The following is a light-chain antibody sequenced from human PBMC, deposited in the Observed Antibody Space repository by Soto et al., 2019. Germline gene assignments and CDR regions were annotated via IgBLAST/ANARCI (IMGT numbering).Light chain of an antibody. V-gene: IGLV2-23*01. CDR1: SSDVGGYNF. CDR3: CSYGGFSTWV. J-gene: IGLJ3*02. CDR2: EGT. Sequence: QSALTQPASVSGSPGQSITISCTGTSSDVGGYNFVSWYQHHPGKAPKLMIYEGTQRPSGISTRFSGSKSGNTASLTISGLQSEDEADYYCCSYGGFSTWVFGGGTKLTVL.